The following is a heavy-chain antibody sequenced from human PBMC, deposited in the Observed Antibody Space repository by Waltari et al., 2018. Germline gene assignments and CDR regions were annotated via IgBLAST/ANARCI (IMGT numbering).Heavy chain of an antibody. D-gene: IGHD3-22*01. CDR2: IYHSGGT. CDR3: ARPRPYYYDSSGYYPRAFDI. J-gene: IGHJ3*02. Sequence: QVQLQESGPGLVKPSETLSLTCAVSGYSISSGYYWGWIRQPPGKGLEWIGSIYHSGGTYYNPALKGRVTISVDTSKNQFSLKLGSVTAADTAVYYCARPRPYYYDSSGYYPRAFDIWGQGTMVTVSS. CDR1: GYSISSGYY. V-gene: IGHV4-38-2*01.